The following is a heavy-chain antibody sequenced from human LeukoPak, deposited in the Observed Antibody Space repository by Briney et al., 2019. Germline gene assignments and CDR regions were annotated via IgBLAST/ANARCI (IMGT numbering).Heavy chain of an antibody. Sequence: QSGGSLRLSCAASGFPSSNYAMNWVRQSPGKGLEWVSSISGSGDSSFYTDSVKGRFTISRDNSKNTLYLQMNSLRAEDTAMYYCAKGNQIIGRPAFDYWSQGTLVTVSS. V-gene: IGHV3-23*01. CDR1: GFPSSNYA. CDR3: AKGNQIIGRPAFDY. CDR2: ISGSGDSS. D-gene: IGHD2/OR15-2a*01. J-gene: IGHJ4*02.